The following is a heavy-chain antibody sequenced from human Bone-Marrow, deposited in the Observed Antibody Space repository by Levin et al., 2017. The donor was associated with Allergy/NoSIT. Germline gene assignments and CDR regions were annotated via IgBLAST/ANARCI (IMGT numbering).Heavy chain of an antibody. D-gene: IGHD4-23*01. CDR3: ARDELPTVANWFDP. CDR1: GFPFSAYF. CDR2: ISPKNGDT. V-gene: IGHV1-2*02. J-gene: IGHJ5*02. Sequence: ASVKVSCKASGFPFSAYFIHWVRQAPGQGLEWMGWISPKNGDTHYARNFEARVTMTRDTSISTVYMQLSSLTSDDTAMYYCARDELPTVANWFDPWGQGTLLTVAS.